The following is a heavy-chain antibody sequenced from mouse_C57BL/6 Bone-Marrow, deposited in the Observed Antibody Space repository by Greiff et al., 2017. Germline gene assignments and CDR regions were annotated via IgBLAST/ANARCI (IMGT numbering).Heavy chain of an antibody. Sequence: EVHLVESGGDLVKPGGSLKLSCAASGFTFSSYGMSWVRQTPDKRLEWVATISSGGSYTYYPDSVKGRFTISRDNAKNTLYLQMSSLKSEDTAMYYCAREDDYDEGAWFAYWGQGTLVTVSA. CDR2: ISSGGSYT. J-gene: IGHJ3*01. CDR3: AREDDYDEGAWFAY. CDR1: GFTFSSYG. V-gene: IGHV5-6*01. D-gene: IGHD2-4*01.